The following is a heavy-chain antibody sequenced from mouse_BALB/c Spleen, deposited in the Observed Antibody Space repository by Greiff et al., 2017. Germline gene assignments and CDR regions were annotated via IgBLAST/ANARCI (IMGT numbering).Heavy chain of an antibody. CDR2: IRAGGST. D-gene: IGHD1-1*01. V-gene: IGHV2-9*02. CDR3: ARERENYYGSSWFAY. J-gene: IGHJ3*01. Sequence: QVQLKESGPGLVAPSQSLSITCTVSGFSLTSYGVHWVRQPPGKGLEWLGVIRAGGSTNYNSALMSRLSISKDNSKSQVFLKMNSLQTDDTAMYYCARERENYYGSSWFAYWGQGTLVTVSA. CDR1: GFSLTSYG.